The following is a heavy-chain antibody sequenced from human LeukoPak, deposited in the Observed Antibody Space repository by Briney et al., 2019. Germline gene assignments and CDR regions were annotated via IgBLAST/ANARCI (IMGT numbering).Heavy chain of an antibody. D-gene: IGHD2-21*02. V-gene: IGHV3-23*01. Sequence: KGXXXXXXINGGGTSTFYADSVRGRFTISRDNSRSTLYLQMSSLRAEDTAVYYCAKKTSYCDGDCYPYYFDHWGQGTLVTVSS. CDR2: INGGGTST. J-gene: IGHJ4*02. CDR3: AKKTSYCDGDCYPYYFDH.